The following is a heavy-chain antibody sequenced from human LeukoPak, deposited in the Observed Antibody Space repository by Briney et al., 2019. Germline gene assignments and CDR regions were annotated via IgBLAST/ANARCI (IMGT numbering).Heavy chain of an antibody. V-gene: IGHV4-39*01. J-gene: IGHJ3*02. CDR2: IYYSGST. D-gene: IGHD3-10*01. CDR3: ARHRVLWFGAPDAFDI. CDR1: GGSISSSSYY. Sequence: KPSETLSLTCTVSGGSISSSSYYWGWIRQPPGKGLEWIGSIYYSGSTYYNPSLKSRVTISVDTSKNQFSLKLSSVTAADTAVYYCARHRVLWFGAPDAFDIWGQGTMVTVSS.